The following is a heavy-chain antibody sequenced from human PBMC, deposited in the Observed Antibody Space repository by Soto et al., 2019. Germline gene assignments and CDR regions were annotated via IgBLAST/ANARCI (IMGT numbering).Heavy chain of an antibody. CDR2: ISSSSSYI. Sequence: EVQLVESGGGLVKPGGSLRLSCAASGFTFSSYSMNWVRQAPGKGLEWVSSISSSSSYIYYADSVKGRFTISRDNAKNSLYLQMNSLRAEDTAVYYCAGQLALWYCDLWGRGTLVTVSS. CDR3: AGQLALWYCDL. D-gene: IGHD6-6*01. J-gene: IGHJ2*01. V-gene: IGHV3-21*01. CDR1: GFTFSSYS.